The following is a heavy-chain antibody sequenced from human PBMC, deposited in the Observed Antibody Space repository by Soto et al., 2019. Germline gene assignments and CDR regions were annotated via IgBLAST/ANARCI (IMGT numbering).Heavy chain of an antibody. J-gene: IGHJ3*01. CDR3: VREGSGWNSRGSFDV. D-gene: IGHD6-19*01. CDR2: ISGSGGSA. V-gene: IGHV3-23*01. CDR1: GFTFSNYS. Sequence: GSLRLTCAASGFTFSNYSMNWVRQAPGKGLDCVSVISGSGGSAYYADSVQGRFTISRDNSKNTLYMQMNSLRDEDTAIYYCVREGSGWNSRGSFDVWGRGTMVTFSS.